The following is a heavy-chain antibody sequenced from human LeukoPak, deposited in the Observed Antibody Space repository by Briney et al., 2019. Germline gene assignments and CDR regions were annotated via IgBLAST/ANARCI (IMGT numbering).Heavy chain of an antibody. Sequence: GESLKISCKGSGYSFTSYWIAWVRQMPGKGLEWMGIIYPGDSDTRYSPSFQGQVTISADKSISTAYLQWSSLKASDTAMYYCARLDKVVVAATRSSYYGMDVWGQGTTVTVSS. D-gene: IGHD2-15*01. CDR2: IYPGDSDT. J-gene: IGHJ6*02. CDR1: GYSFTSYW. V-gene: IGHV5-51*01. CDR3: ARLDKVVVAATRSSYYGMDV.